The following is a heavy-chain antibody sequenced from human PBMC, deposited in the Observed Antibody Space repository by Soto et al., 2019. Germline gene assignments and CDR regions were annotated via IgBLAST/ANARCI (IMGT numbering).Heavy chain of an antibody. CDR3: AKDMWL. Sequence: EVQLLESGGGLVQPGGSLRLSCAASEFTFSNYVMSWVRQAPGKGLEWVSAIGGSGAITYYADSVKGRFTISRDNSKNRLYLHMNSLRVEDTAVYYCAKDMWLGGQGTLVTVSS. CDR1: EFTFSNYV. CDR2: IGGSGAIT. V-gene: IGHV3-23*01. J-gene: IGHJ4*02. D-gene: IGHD3-22*01.